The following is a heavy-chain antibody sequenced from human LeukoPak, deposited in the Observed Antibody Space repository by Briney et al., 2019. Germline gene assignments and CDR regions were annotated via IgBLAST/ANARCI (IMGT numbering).Heavy chain of an antibody. V-gene: IGHV1-18*01. CDR1: GYTFTSYG. D-gene: IGHD3-22*01. Sequence: ASVKVSCKASGYTFTSYGISWVRQAPGQGLEWMGWISAYNGNTNYAQKLQGRVTMTTDTSTSTAYMELRSLRSDDTAVYYCARRVVVITTSDGYYFDYWGQGTLVTVSS. CDR2: ISAYNGNT. J-gene: IGHJ4*02. CDR3: ARRVVVITTSDGYYFDY.